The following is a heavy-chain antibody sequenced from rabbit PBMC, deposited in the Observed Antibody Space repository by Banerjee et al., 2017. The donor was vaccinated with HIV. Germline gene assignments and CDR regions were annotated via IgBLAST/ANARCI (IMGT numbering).Heavy chain of an antibody. CDR1: GFSFSSSYW. Sequence: QEQLEESGGDLVKPEGSLTLTCTASGFSFSSSYWICWVRQAPGKGLEWIACIYAGNVDTTDYASWAKGRFTISKTSSTTVTLQMTSLTAADTATYFCARSYGGNTFGAFDPWGQGTLVTVS. CDR2: IYAGNVDTT. CDR3: ARSYGGNTFGAFDP. V-gene: IGHV1S45*01. J-gene: IGHJ2*01. D-gene: IGHD4-2*01.